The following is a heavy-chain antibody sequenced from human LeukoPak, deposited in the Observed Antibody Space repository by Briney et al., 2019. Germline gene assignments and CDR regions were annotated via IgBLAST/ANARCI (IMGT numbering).Heavy chain of an antibody. Sequence: PSETLSLTCAVYGGSFSGYYWGWIRQSPEKGLEWIGSIYHSGSTYYNPSLESRVTMLVDTSKNHFSLTLTSVTAADTAVYYCARGGGGWYYFDYWGQGTLVTVSS. CDR2: IYHSGST. CDR3: ARGGGGWYYFDY. V-gene: IGHV4-34*01. CDR1: GGSFSGYY. J-gene: IGHJ4*02. D-gene: IGHD3-16*01.